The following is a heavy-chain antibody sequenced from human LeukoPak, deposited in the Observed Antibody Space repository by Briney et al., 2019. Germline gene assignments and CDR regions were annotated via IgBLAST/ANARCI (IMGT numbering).Heavy chain of an antibody. CDR3: ASHGSGSYYSYCYYMDV. Sequence: GGSLRLSCAASGFTFDDYGMSWVRQAPGKGLEWVSGINWNGGSTGYADSVKGRFTISRDNAKNSLYLQMNSLRAEDTALYYCASHGSGSYYSYCYYMDVWGKGTTVTVSS. D-gene: IGHD3-10*01. CDR2: INWNGGST. CDR1: GFTFDDYG. V-gene: IGHV3-20*04. J-gene: IGHJ6*03.